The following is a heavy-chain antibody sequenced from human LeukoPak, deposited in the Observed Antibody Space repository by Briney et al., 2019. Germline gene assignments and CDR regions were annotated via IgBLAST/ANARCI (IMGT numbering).Heavy chain of an antibody. V-gene: IGHV3-23*01. Sequence: GGSLRLSCTASGFTFNLYAMTWVRQAPGKGLEWVSAITGSGGSTYYADSVKGRFTISRDNSKNTVYLQMNSLRVDDTAVYYCANSKVADFHYWGQGTRVTVSS. CDR2: ITGSGGST. J-gene: IGHJ4*02. CDR3: ANSKVADFHY. D-gene: IGHD6-19*01. CDR1: GFTFNLYA.